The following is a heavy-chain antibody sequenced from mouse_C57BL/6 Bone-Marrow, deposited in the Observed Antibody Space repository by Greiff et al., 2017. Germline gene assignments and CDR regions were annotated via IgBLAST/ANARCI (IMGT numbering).Heavy chain of an antibody. CDR1: GYTFTDYN. D-gene: IGHD1-1*01. CDR3: ARDYYGSSYVFDY. Sequence: VQLQQSGPELVKPGASVKIPCKASGYTFTDYNMDWVKQSHGKSLEWIGDINPNNGGTIYNQKFKGKATLTVDKSSSTAYMELRSLTSEDTAVYYCARDYYGSSYVFDYWGQGTTLTVSS. J-gene: IGHJ2*01. V-gene: IGHV1-18*01. CDR2: INPNNGGT.